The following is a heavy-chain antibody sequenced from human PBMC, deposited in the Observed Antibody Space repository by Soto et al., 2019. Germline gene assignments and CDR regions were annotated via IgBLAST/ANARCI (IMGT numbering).Heavy chain of an antibody. CDR3: ARDQGYSYGYT. Sequence: QVQLVQSGAEVKKPGASVKVSCKASGYTFTSYAMHWVRQAPGQRLEWMGWINAGNGNTKYSQKFQGRVPITRDTSASTAYVERSSLRSEDTAVYYCARDQGYSYGYTWGQGTLVTVSS. D-gene: IGHD5-18*01. CDR1: GYTFTSYA. V-gene: IGHV1-3*01. J-gene: IGHJ5*02. CDR2: INAGNGNT.